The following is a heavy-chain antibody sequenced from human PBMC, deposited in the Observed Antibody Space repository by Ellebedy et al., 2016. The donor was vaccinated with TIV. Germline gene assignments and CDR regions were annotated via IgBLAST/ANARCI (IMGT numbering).Heavy chain of an antibody. CDR2: LSGRGVKT. D-gene: IGHD1-26*01. CDR3: ANDPPMVGDNEGFGMDV. Sequence: PGGSLRLSCSASGFTFRTYAMSWVRQAPGKGLEWVSTLSGRGVKTYYSDSVQGRFTISRDNSKNTLYLQMNSLRAEDTAVYYCANDPPMVGDNEGFGMDVWGQGTTVAVSS. V-gene: IGHV3-23*01. CDR1: GFTFRTYA. J-gene: IGHJ6*02.